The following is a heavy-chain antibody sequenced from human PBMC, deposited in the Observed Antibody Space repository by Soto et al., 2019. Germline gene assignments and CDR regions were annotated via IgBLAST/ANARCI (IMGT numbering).Heavy chain of an antibody. D-gene: IGHD5-12*01. CDR1: GGSISSSSYY. J-gene: IGHJ4*02. V-gene: IGHV4-39*01. CDR2: IYYRGST. Sequence: SETLSLTCTVSGGSISSSSYYWGWIRQPPGKGLEWIGSIYYRGSTYYNPSLKSRVTISVDTSKNQFSLKLSSVTAADTAVYYCARIQGGYVYFDYWGQGTLVTVSS. CDR3: ARIQGGYVYFDY.